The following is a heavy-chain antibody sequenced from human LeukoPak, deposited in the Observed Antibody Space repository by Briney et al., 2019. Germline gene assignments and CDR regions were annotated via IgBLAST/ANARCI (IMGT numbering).Heavy chain of an antibody. D-gene: IGHD4-23*01. J-gene: IGHJ4*02. CDR1: GFTFSSHG. CDR2: ISGSGGNT. Sequence: GETLRLSCAASGFTFSSHGMNWVRQAPGKGLEWVSGISGSGGNTYYADSVKGRFTISRDNSKNTLYLQMNSLRAEDTAVYYCAKDSPPFGYGGSFYWGQGTLVTVSS. V-gene: IGHV3-23*01. CDR3: AKDSPPFGYGGSFY.